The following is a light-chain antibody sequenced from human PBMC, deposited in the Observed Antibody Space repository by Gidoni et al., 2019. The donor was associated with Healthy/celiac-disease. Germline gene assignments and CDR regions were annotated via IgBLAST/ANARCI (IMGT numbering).Light chain of an antibody. CDR1: CSDVGGYNY. J-gene: IGLJ2*01. V-gene: IGLV2-14*01. Sequence: QSALTQPASVSGSPGPSITISCTGTCSDVGGYNYVSWYQQHPGNAPKLMIYEVSNRPSGVSNRFSGSKSGNTASLTISGLQAEDEADYYCSSYTSSSTPVVFGGGTKLTVL. CDR2: EVS. CDR3: SSYTSSSTPVV.